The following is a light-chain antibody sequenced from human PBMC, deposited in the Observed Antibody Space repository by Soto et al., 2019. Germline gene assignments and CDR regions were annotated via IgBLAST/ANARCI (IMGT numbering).Light chain of an antibody. V-gene: IGKV3-20*01. J-gene: IGKJ4*01. CDR3: QQYFTSPLT. CDR1: QTVSLSY. CDR2: SAS. Sequence: EMVLTQSPATLSVSPMGGGTLSCRASQTVSLSYVAWYQQLPGQAPRLLIYSASSRATGIPDRFSVGESGTDFTLTISRLEPEDFAMYYCQQYFTSPLTFGGGTKVDIK.